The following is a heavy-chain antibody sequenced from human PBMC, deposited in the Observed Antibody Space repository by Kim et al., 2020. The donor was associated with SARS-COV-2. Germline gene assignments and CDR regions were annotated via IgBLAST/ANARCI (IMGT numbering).Heavy chain of an antibody. V-gene: IGHV3-53*01. CDR3: AREGVYYYDSSGYGAFDY. Sequence: GGSLRLSCAASGFTVSSNYMSWVRQAPGKGLEWVSVIYSGGSTYYADSVKGRFTISRDNSKNTLYLQMNSLRAEDTAVYYCAREGVYYYDSSGYGAFDYWGQGTLVTVSS. CDR2: IYSGGST. J-gene: IGHJ4*02. CDR1: GFTVSSNY. D-gene: IGHD3-22*01.